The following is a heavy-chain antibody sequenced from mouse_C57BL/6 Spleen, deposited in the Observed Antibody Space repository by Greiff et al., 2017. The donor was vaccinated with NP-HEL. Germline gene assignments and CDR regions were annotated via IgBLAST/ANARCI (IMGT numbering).Heavy chain of an antibody. Sequence: VHVKQSGTVLARPGASVQMSCKTSGYTFTSYWMHWVKQRPGQGLEWIGAIYPGNSDTSYNQKFKGKANLTAVTSASTAYMELSSLTNEDSAVYYCTRNYLYAMDYWGQGTSVTVSS. CDR1: GYTFTSYW. J-gene: IGHJ4*01. V-gene: IGHV1-5*01. D-gene: IGHD1-1*01. CDR2: IYPGNSDT. CDR3: TRNYLYAMDY.